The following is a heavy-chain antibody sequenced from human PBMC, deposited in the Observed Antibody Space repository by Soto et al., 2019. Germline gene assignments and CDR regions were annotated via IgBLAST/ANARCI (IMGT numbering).Heavy chain of an antibody. Sequence: ASVKVSCKASGYTFTSYGISWVRQAPGQGLEWMGWISAYNGNTNYAQKLQGRVTMTTDTSTSTAYMELRSLRSDDTAVYYCARAGYYDILTGYYQPHYYYYGMDVWGQGTTVTVSS. V-gene: IGHV1-18*01. CDR2: ISAYNGNT. CDR3: ARAGYYDILTGYYQPHYYYYGMDV. J-gene: IGHJ6*02. CDR1: GYTFTSYG. D-gene: IGHD3-9*01.